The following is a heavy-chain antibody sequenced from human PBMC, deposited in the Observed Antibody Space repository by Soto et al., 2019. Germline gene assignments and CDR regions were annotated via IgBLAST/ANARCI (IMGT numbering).Heavy chain of an antibody. CDR1: GGTFSSYT. J-gene: IGHJ6*02. D-gene: IGHD3-10*01. Sequence: QVQLVQSGAEVKKPGSSVKVSCKASGGTFSSYTLNWVRQARGQGLEWMGRIIPILDIADYAKELQGRVPITAGKSTNTGFIGLGNRKAWDTAVYFCARVGDDHFYTMGGRGQGTKVTVSS. CDR2: IIPILDIA. V-gene: IGHV1-69*02. CDR3: ARVGDDHFYTMGG.